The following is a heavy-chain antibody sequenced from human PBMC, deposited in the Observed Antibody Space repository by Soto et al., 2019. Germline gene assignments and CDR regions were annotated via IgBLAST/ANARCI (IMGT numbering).Heavy chain of an antibody. CDR2: IRSKAYGGTT. CDR3: TRVAPPPHPYYYDSSGYHAYYFDY. D-gene: IGHD3-22*01. Sequence: GGSLRLSCTASGFTFGDYAMSWFRQAPGKGLEWVGFIRSKAYGGTTEYAASVKGRFTISRDDSKSIAYLQMNSLKTEDTAVYYCTRVAPPPHPYYYDSSGYHAYYFDYWGQGTLVTVSS. V-gene: IGHV3-49*03. J-gene: IGHJ4*02. CDR1: GFTFGDYA.